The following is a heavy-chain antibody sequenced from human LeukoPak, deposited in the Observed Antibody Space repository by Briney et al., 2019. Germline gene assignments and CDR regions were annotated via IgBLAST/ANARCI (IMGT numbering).Heavy chain of an antibody. D-gene: IGHD1-7*01. CDR1: GYSISSGYY. V-gene: IGHV4-38-2*02. CDR3: ASPGTTLALFDY. Sequence: SETLSLTCTVSGYSISSGYYWGWIRQPPGKGLEWIGCIYHSGSTYYNPSLKSRVTISVDTSKNQFSLKLSSVTAADTAVYYCASPGTTLALFDYWGQGTLVTVSS. J-gene: IGHJ4*02. CDR2: IYHSGST.